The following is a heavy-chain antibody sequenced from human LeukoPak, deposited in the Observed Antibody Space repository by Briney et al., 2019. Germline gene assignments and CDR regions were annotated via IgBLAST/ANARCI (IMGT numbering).Heavy chain of an antibody. D-gene: IGHD3-22*01. CDR2: ISSSSSYT. V-gene: IGHV3-11*05. CDR1: GFTFSDYY. CDR3: ARGLAVIRGDAFDI. J-gene: IGHJ3*02. Sequence: GGSLRLSCAASGFTFSDYYMSWLRQAPGKGLEWVSYISSSSSYTNYADSVKGRFTISRDNAKNSLYLQMNSLRAEDTAVYYCARGLAVIRGDAFDIWGQGTMVTVSS.